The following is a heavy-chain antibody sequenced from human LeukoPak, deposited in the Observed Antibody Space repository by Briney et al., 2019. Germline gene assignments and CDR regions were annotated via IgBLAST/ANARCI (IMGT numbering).Heavy chain of an antibody. V-gene: IGHV3-30*04. J-gene: IGHJ4*02. CDR2: ISYDGSNK. CDR3: ARDRQWLPTGVFDY. CDR1: GFTFSSYA. Sequence: GGSLRLSCAASGFTFSSYAMHWVRQAPGKGLEWVAVISYDGSNKYYADSVKGRFTISRDNSKNTLYLQMNSLRAEDTAVYYCARDRQWLPTGVFDYWGQGTLVTVSS. D-gene: IGHD6-19*01.